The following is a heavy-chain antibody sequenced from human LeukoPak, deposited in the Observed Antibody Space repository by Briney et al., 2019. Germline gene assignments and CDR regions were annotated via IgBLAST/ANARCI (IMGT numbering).Heavy chain of an antibody. CDR1: GGSFSGYY. J-gene: IGHJ1*01. V-gene: IGHV4-34*01. D-gene: IGHD3-22*01. Sequence: PSETLSLTCAVYGGSFSGYYWSWIRQPPGKVLEWIGEINHSGSTNYNPSLKSRVTISVDTSKNQFSLKLSSVTAADTAVYYCARVNYYDSSGYYFAGPRAGFQHWGQGTLVTVSS. CDR3: ARVNYYDSSGYYFAGPRAGFQH. CDR2: INHSGST.